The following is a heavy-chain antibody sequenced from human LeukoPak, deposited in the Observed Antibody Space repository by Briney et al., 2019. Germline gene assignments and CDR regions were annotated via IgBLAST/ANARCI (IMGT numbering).Heavy chain of an antibody. CDR2: IYSGGST. V-gene: IGHV3-66*01. Sequence: GGSLRLSCAASGFTVSSNYMSWVRQAPGKGREWVSVIYSGGSTYYADSVKGRFTISRDNSKNTLYLQMNSLRAEDTAVYYCARAASSSWYQEPYWYFDLWGRGTLVTVSS. J-gene: IGHJ2*01. D-gene: IGHD6-13*01. CDR3: ARAASSSWYQEPYWYFDL. CDR1: GFTVSSNY.